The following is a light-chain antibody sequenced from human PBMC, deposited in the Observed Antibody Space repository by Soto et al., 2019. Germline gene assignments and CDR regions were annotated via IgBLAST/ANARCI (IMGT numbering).Light chain of an antibody. CDR2: GAS. J-gene: IGKJ1*01. CDR3: QQYTSYPWT. Sequence: EIVLTQSPGTLSLSPGERATLSCRASQSVSSNLAWYQQKPGQAPRLLIYGASTRATGIPARFSGSGSGTEFTLTISSLQPDDFATYYCQQYTSYPWTFGQGTKVDIK. CDR1: QSVSSN. V-gene: IGKV3-15*01.